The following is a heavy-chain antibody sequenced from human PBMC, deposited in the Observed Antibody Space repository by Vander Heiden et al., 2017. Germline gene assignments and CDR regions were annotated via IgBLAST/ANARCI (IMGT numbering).Heavy chain of an antibody. CDR1: GCSVRRGRSS. D-gene: IGHD7-27*01. CDR2: IYYSGST. V-gene: IGHV4-61*01. J-gene: IGHJ4*02. Sequence: QVQLQESGPALVQPSATLSLPCTVSGCSVRRGRSSWTWIRQPPGKGLEGIGYIYYSGSTNYNPALKSRVTISVDTSKNQFSLKLSSVTAADTAVYYCARDHLGIAYWGQGTLVTVSS. CDR3: ARDHLGIAY.